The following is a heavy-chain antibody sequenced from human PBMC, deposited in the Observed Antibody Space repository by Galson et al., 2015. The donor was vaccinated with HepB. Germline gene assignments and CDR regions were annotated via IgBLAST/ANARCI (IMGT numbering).Heavy chain of an antibody. J-gene: IGHJ4*02. V-gene: IGHV4-4*02. Sequence: QVQLQESGPGLVKPSETLSLTCAVSGGSIIRYKLSGWVRQRRGKGQEWIGEIYYSGSTNYSPSLKSRVTISVDKSKNQFFLELSFVTAADTAVYYCAGGYCGDGRCYPPGEWGQRTLVTVSS. CDR2: IYYSGST. D-gene: IGHD2-15*01. CDR3: AGGYCGDGRCYPPGE. CDR1: GGSIIRYKL.